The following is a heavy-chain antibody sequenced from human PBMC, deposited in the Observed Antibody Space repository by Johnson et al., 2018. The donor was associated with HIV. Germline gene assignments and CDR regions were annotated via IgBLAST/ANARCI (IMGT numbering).Heavy chain of an antibody. V-gene: IGHV3-9*01. CDR1: GFTFDDYA. J-gene: IGHJ3*01. CDR2: ISWNSGSI. Sequence: VQLVESGGGLVQPGRSLRLSCAASGFTFDDYAMHWVRQAPGKGLEWVSGISWNSGSIGYADSVKGRFTISRDNAKNSLYLQMNSLRVEDTALYYCAKDKGTSGAFDLWGQGTMVTVSS. CDR3: AKDKGTSGAFDL.